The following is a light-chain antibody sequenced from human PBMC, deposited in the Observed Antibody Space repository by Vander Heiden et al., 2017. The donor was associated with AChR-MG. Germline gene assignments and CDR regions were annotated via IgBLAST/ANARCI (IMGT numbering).Light chain of an antibody. CDR2: DAS. J-gene: IGKJ3*01. CDR3: HQYGSSPFT. Sequence: IVLTQSPATLSLSPGERATLSCGASHSVSSNYLAWYQQKPGLAPSLLIYDASIRATGIPDRFSGSGSGTDFTLTISRLEPEDFAVYYCHQYGSSPFTFGPGTRLDI. V-gene: IGKV3D-20*01. CDR1: HSVSSNY.